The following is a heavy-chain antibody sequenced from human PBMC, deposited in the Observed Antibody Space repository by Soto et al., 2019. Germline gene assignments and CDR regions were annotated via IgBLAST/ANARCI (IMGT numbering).Heavy chain of an antibody. J-gene: IGHJ3*02. D-gene: IGHD2-2*01. CDR1: GGSISSYY. Sequence: QVQLQESGPGLVKPSETLSLTCTVSGGSISSYYWSWIRQPPGKGLEWIGYIYYSGSTNYNPSLKSRVTISVDTSKNQFSLKRSSVTAADTAVYYCARPQRYCSSTSCYAGAFDIRGQGTMVPVSS. CDR2: IYYSGST. CDR3: ARPQRYCSSTSCYAGAFDI. V-gene: IGHV4-59*01.